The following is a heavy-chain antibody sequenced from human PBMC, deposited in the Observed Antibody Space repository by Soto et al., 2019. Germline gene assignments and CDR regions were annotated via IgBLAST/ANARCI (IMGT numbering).Heavy chain of an antibody. CDR1: EFTFRSYW. D-gene: IGHD1-7*01. Sequence: PGGSLRLSCAASEFTFRSYWMHWVRQSPGKGLVWVSRISGDGSGTNYADSVKGRFTISGDNAKNTVYLQIDSLRAEDTAVYYCARSLPGTYGAFDLWGQGTMVTVSS. CDR3: ARSLPGTYGAFDL. V-gene: IGHV3-74*01. CDR2: ISGDGSGT. J-gene: IGHJ3*01.